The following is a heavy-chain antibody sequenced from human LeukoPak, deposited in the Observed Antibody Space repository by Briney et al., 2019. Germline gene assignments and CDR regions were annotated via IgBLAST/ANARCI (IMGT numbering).Heavy chain of an antibody. CDR3: ATLRITIAEIYYYYGMDV. Sequence: GASVKVSCKASGYSFTSYGISWVRQAPGQGLEWMGWISTYNGNTNYAQKLQGRVTMTEDTSTDTAYMELSSLRSEDTAVYYCATLRITIAEIYYYYGMDVWGQGTTVTVSS. V-gene: IGHV1-18*01. CDR2: ISTYNGNT. J-gene: IGHJ6*02. D-gene: IGHD6-13*01. CDR1: GYSFTSYG.